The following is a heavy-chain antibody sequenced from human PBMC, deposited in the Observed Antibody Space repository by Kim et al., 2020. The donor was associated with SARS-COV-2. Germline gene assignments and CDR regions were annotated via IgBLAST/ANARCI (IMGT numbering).Heavy chain of an antibody. V-gene: IGHV4-31*03. CDR3: ARVNWGSGIGRRPAGGLMDV. CDR1: GGSISSGGYY. J-gene: IGHJ6*02. CDR2: IYYSGST. Sequence: SETLSLTCTVSGGSISSGGYYWSWIRQHPGKGLEWIGYIYYSGSTYYNPSLKSRVTISVDTSKNQFSLKLSSVTAADTAVYYCARVNWGSGIGRRPAGGLMDVWGQGTTVTVSS. D-gene: IGHD3-10*01.